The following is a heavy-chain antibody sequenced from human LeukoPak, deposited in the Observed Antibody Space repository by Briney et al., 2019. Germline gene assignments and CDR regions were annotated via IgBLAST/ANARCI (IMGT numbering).Heavy chain of an antibody. D-gene: IGHD5-24*01. J-gene: IGHJ4*02. Sequence: GASVTVSCTASGYTFTVYAMNWVRPAPGQGLEWMAWINTNTGNPTYAQGYTGRFVFSVDTSVSTAYLQINSLQTEDTAVYYCARGMAKDYFDYWGQGTLVTVSS. CDR3: ARGMAKDYFDY. CDR1: GYTFTVYA. V-gene: IGHV7-4-1*02. CDR2: INTNTGNP.